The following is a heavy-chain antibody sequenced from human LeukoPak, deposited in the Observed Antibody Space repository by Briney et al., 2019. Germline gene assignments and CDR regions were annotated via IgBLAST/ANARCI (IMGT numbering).Heavy chain of an antibody. D-gene: IGHD2-15*01. CDR3: ARAPKVAATGYWFDP. Sequence: SETLSLTCTVSGGSISSSSYYWGWIRQPPGKGLEWIGSIYYSGSTYYNPSLKSRVTISVDTSKNQFSLKLSSVTAADTAVYYRARAPKVAATGYWFDPWGQGTLVTVSS. J-gene: IGHJ5*02. CDR2: IYYSGST. V-gene: IGHV4-39*01. CDR1: GGSISSSSYY.